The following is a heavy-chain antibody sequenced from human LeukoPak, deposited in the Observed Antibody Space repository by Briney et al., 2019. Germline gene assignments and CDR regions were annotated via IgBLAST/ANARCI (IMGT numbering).Heavy chain of an antibody. J-gene: IGHJ4*02. CDR1: GGTFSSYA. CDR2: IIPILGIA. CDR3: ASLGPSGSYYFDY. Sequence: ASVKVSCKASGGTFSSYAISWVRQAPGQGLEWMGRIIPILGIANYAQKFQGRVTITADKSTSTAYMELSSLRSEDTAVYYCASLGPSGSYYFDYWGQGTLVTVSS. D-gene: IGHD1-26*01. V-gene: IGHV1-69*04.